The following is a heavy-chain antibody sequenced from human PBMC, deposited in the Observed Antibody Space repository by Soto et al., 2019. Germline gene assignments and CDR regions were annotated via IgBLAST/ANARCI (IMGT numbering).Heavy chain of an antibody. V-gene: IGHV4-59*01. J-gene: IGHJ6*02. CDR2: IYYSGST. D-gene: IGHD5-12*01. CDR3: ARDRRYSGYVRSYGMDV. CDR1: GGSISSYY. Sequence: PSETLSLTCTVSGGSISSYYWSWIRQPPGKGLEWIGYIYYSGSTNYNTSLKSRVNISEDTSKNQISLKLSSEAAADTAVYYCARDRRYSGYVRSYGMDVWGQGTTVTVSS.